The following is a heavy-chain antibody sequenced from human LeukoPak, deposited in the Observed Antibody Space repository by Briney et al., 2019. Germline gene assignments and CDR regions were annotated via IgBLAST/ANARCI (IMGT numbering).Heavy chain of an antibody. J-gene: IGHJ4*02. CDR1: GFTFNTYG. Sequence: GGSLRLSCAASGFTFNTYGMHWVRQAPGRGLEWVAVIWYDGSGKYYAESVKGRFTISRDNSKNTLSLQMNSLRVEDTAMYYCAKGVGRTSGRNPDYWGQGTLVTVSS. V-gene: IGHV3-33*06. CDR2: IWYDGSGK. CDR3: AKGVGRTSGRNPDY. D-gene: IGHD2-8*02.